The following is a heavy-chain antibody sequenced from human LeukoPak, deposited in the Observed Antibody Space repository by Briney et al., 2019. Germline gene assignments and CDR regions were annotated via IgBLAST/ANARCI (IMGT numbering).Heavy chain of an antibody. J-gene: IGHJ4*02. Sequence: ASVKVSCKASGYTFTSSDINWVRQATGQGLEWMGWMNPNSGNTGYAQKFQGRVTMTRNTSISTAYMELSSLRSEDTAVYYCARGRIAARPALVYWGQGTLVTVSS. CDR2: MNPNSGNT. CDR3: ARGRIAARPALVY. V-gene: IGHV1-8*01. CDR1: GYTFTSSD. D-gene: IGHD6-6*01.